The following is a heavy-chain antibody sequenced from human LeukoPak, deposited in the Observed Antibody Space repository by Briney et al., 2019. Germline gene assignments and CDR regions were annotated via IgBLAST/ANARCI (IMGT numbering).Heavy chain of an antibody. Sequence: PGGSLRLSCAASGFTFSSYAMSWVRQAPGKGLEWVSAISGSGGSTYYADSVKGRFTISRDNSKNTLYLQMNSLRAEDTAVYYCARGLIWSGYSVPRDYWGQGTLVTVSS. V-gene: IGHV3-23*01. CDR1: GFTFSSYA. CDR3: ARGLIWSGYSVPRDY. J-gene: IGHJ4*02. CDR2: ISGSGGST. D-gene: IGHD3-3*01.